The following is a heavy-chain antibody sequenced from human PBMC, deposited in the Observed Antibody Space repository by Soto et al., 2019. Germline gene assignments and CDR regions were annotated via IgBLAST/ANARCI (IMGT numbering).Heavy chain of an antibody. D-gene: IGHD3-9*01. CDR2: IKSRTENETT. Sequence: SGGSVRLSCAASGFTFSNVWLSWVRQGPGKGLEWLGRIKSRTENETTDYASPARGRFIISRDDSKNMLYLQLNSPKSEDTGVYYFVTVLTHATSCFDFSCQGTWVT. CDR3: VTVLTHATSCFDF. V-gene: IGHV3-15*01. J-gene: IGHJ4*02. CDR1: GFTFSNVW.